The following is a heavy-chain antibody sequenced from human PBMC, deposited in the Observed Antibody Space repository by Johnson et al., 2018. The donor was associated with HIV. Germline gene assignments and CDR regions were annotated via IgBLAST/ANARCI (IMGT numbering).Heavy chain of an antibody. D-gene: IGHD6-13*01. V-gene: IGHV3-66*01. Sequence: VQLVESGGDLVQPGGSLRLSCTASGFTVSANYMSWVRQAPGKGLEWVSVIYSGGSTYYADSVKGRFIISRDNSKNTLNLQMNSLRAEDRAVYYCARGIAAAAMTLHAFDIWGQGAVVTVPS. CDR3: ARGIAAAAMTLHAFDI. CDR2: IYSGGST. CDR1: GFTVSANY. J-gene: IGHJ3*02.